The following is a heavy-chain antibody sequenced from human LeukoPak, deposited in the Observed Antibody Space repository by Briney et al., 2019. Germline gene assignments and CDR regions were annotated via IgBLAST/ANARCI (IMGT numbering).Heavy chain of an antibody. CDR3: ARGAMGQGNSFQT. J-gene: IGHJ3*01. Sequence: GGSLRLSCAASGFTFSSYGVHWVRQAPGKGLMWVSHILSDGRTTAYADAVKGRFTISRDNAKNTLYLQMNSLRVEDTAVYYFARGAMGQGNSFQTWGQGTMVTVSS. CDR2: ILSDGRTT. CDR1: GFTFSSYG. D-gene: IGHD2-2*01. V-gene: IGHV3-74*01.